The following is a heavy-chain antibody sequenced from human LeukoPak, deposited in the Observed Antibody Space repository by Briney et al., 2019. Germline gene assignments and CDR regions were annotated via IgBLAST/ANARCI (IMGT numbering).Heavy chain of an antibody. V-gene: IGHV4-34*01. Sequence: PSETLSLTCAVYGGSFSGYYWSWIRQPPGKGLEWIGEINHSGSTNYNPSLKSRVTISVDTSKNQFSLKLSSVTAADTAVYYCARGPVSGLTGHAERAKDYWGQGTLVTVSS. D-gene: IGHD7-27*01. CDR1: GGSFSGYY. CDR3: ARGPVSGLTGHAERAKDY. CDR2: INHSGST. J-gene: IGHJ4*02.